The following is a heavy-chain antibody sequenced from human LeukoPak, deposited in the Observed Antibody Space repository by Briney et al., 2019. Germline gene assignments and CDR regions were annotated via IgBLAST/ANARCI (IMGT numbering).Heavy chain of an antibody. D-gene: IGHD3-22*01. J-gene: IGHJ4*02. CDR3: ARVRVYYDSSGYPPYYFDY. V-gene: IGHV4-59*11. Sequence: SETLSLTCTVSGGSISSHYWSWIRQPPGKGLEWIGYIYYSGSTNYNPSLKSRVTISVDTSKNQFSLKLSSVTAADTAVYYCARVRVYYDSSGYPPYYFDYWGQGTLVTVSS. CDR2: IYYSGST. CDR1: GGSISSHY.